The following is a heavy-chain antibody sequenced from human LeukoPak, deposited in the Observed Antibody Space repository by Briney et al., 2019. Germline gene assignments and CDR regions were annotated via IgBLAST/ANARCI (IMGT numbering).Heavy chain of an antibody. CDR1: GFTFDDYA. D-gene: IGHD1-26*01. Sequence: GRSLRLSCAASGFTFDDYAMHWVRQAPGEGLEWVSLISWDGGSTYYADSVKGRFTISRDNSKNSLYLQMNSLRAEDTALYYCAKGAGRRPYYYYYMDVWGKGTTVTVSS. J-gene: IGHJ6*03. CDR3: AKGAGRRPYYYYYMDV. V-gene: IGHV3-43D*03. CDR2: ISWDGGST.